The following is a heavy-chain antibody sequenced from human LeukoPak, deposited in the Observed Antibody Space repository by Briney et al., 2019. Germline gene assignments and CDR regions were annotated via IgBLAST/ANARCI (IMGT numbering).Heavy chain of an antibody. CDR3: ARDFSDPIDS. Sequence: GGSLRLSCAVSGFTFKDYIMNWVRQAPGKGLEWVSYISSTGRTTNYADSVKGRFTASRDNAKSSLYLQMNGLRDEDTAVYYCARDFSDPIDSWGQGTPVIVSS. V-gene: IGHV3-48*02. CDR1: GFTFKDYI. J-gene: IGHJ4*02. CDR2: ISSTGRTT. D-gene: IGHD6-25*01.